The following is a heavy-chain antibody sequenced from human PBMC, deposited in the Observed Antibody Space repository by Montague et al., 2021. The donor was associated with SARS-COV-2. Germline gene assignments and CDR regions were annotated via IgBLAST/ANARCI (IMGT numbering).Heavy chain of an antibody. CDR2: ISISGXT. CDR1: GGSISSGSYY. V-gene: IGHV4-61*02. CDR3: ARDIAVAGLFDY. Sequence: TLSLTCTVSGGSISSGSYYWSWIRQPAGKGLEWIGRISISGXTXYXXXXKRRVTISVDTSKNQFSLKLSSVTAADTAVYYCARDIAVAGLFDYWGQGTLVTVPS. D-gene: IGHD6-19*01. J-gene: IGHJ4*02.